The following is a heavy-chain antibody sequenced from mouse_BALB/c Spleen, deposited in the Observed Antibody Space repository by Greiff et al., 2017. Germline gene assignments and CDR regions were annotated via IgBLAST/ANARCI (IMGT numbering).Heavy chain of an antibody. CDR3: VRGYSSSGYGYAMDY. D-gene: IGHD1-1*01. Sequence: QVQLQQSGAELVRPGASVKISCKGSGYTFTDYAMHWVKQSHAKSLEWSGVISTYYGDASYNQKFKGKATMTVDKTSSTAYMELSRLTSEDSAIYYCVRGYSSSGYGYAMDYWGQGTPVTVSA. CDR2: ISTYYGDA. CDR1: GYTFTDYA. J-gene: IGHJ4*01. V-gene: IGHV1S137*01.